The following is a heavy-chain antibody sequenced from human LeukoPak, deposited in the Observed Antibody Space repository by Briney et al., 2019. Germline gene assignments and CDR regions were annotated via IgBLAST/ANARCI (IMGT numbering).Heavy chain of an antibody. V-gene: IGHV3-30-3*01. CDR1: GFTFSSYA. CDR3: ARDGAEWLTTSHYYYYYYMDV. Sequence: GGSLRLSCAASGFTFSSYAMHWVRQAPGKGLEWVAVISYDGSNKYYADSVKGRFTISRDNSKNTLYLQMNSQRAEDTAVYYCARDGAEWLTTSHYYYYYYMDVWGKGTTVTVSS. CDR2: ISYDGSNK. D-gene: IGHD3-3*01. J-gene: IGHJ6*03.